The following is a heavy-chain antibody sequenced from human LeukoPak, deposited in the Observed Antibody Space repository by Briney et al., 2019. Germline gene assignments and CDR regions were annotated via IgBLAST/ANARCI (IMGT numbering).Heavy chain of an antibody. CDR1: GFTFNRDW. Sequence: GGSLRLSCAASGFTFNRDWTAWVRQAPGKGLEWVANIKEDGSEKNYVDSVKGRFTISRDNAQNSLYLQMNSLRVEDTAVYYCAREIPGGTTDLDCWGQGTLVTVSS. D-gene: IGHD1-7*01. J-gene: IGHJ4*02. V-gene: IGHV3-7*01. CDR3: AREIPGGTTDLDC. CDR2: IKEDGSEK.